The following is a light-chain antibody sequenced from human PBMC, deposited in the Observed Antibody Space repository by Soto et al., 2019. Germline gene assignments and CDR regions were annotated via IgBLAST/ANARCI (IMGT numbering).Light chain of an antibody. CDR1: QSVGSY. CDR3: QQRSNWPPTWT. Sequence: EVVLTQSPATLSLSPGERATLSCSASQSVGSYLAWYQHKPGQPPRLLIDDASNRATGIPARFSCSGSRTDFTLTISSLEPEDFAGYYCQQRSNWPPTWTFGQGTKVEIK. CDR2: DAS. V-gene: IGKV3-11*01. J-gene: IGKJ1*01.